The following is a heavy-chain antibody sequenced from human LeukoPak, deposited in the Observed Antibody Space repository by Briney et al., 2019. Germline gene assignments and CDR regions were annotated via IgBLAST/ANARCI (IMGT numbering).Heavy chain of an antibody. CDR2: ISSSGNHI. V-gene: IGHV3-21*01. Sequence: SGGSLRLSCAASGFTFSSYTMNWVRQAPGKGLEWVSSISSSGNHIYYADSVRGRFTISRDNAKNSLFLQLNTLRAEDTAVYYCAREDASAFDIWGQGTMVTVSS. J-gene: IGHJ3*02. CDR3: AREDASAFDI. CDR1: GFTFSSYT.